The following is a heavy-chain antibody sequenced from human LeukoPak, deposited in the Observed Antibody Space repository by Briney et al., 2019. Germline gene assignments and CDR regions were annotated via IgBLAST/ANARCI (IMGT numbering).Heavy chain of an antibody. Sequence: KPSETLSLTCTVSGDSISSSSYYWGWIRQPPGKGLEWIGSIYYSGSTYYNPSLKSRVTISVDTSKNQFSLKLSSVTAADTAVYYCARDTNAEWLRFRGYFDYWGQGTLVTVSS. V-gene: IGHV4-39*07. J-gene: IGHJ4*02. D-gene: IGHD5-12*01. CDR1: GDSISSSSYY. CDR2: IYYSGST. CDR3: ARDTNAEWLRFRGYFDY.